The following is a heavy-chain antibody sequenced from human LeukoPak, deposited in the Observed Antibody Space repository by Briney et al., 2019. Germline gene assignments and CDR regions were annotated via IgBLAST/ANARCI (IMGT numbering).Heavy chain of an antibody. J-gene: IGHJ5*02. V-gene: IGHV3-23*01. D-gene: IGHD6-13*01. Sequence: GGSLRLSCAASGFTFSSYAMSWVRQAPGKGLGWVSAISGSGGSTYYADSVKGRFTISRDNSKNTLYLQMNSLRAEDTAVYYCAKDVVDNSSWYSSWFDPWGQGTLVTVSS. CDR3: AKDVVDNSSWYSSWFDP. CDR1: GFTFSSYA. CDR2: ISGSGGST.